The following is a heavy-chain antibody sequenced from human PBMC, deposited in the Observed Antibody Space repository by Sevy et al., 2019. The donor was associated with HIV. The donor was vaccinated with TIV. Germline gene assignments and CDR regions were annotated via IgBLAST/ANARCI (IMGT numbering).Heavy chain of an antibody. CDR3: AHGGFDGIFDP. Sequence: GGSLRLSCAASGFTFSSYSMNWVRQAPGKGLEWVSSISSSSSYIYYTDSVKGRFTISRDNAKNSLYLQMNSLRAEDTAVYYCAHGGFDGIFDPWGQGTLVTVSS. J-gene: IGHJ5*02. D-gene: IGHD3-16*01. V-gene: IGHV3-21*01. CDR2: ISSSSSYI. CDR1: GFTFSSYS.